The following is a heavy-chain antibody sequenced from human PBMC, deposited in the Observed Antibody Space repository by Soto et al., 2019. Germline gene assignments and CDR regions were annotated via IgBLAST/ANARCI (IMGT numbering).Heavy chain of an antibody. V-gene: IGHV4-4*02. CDR1: GGSISSSNW. CDR3: ARHRKLRSGARYYYYGMDV. D-gene: IGHD1-26*01. Sequence: SETLSLTCAVSGGSISSSNWWSGVRQPPGKGLEWIGEIYHSGSTNYNPSLKSRVTISVDTSKNQFSLKLSSVTAADTAVYYCARHRKLRSGARYYYYGMDVWGQATTVTVSS. J-gene: IGHJ6*02. CDR2: IYHSGST.